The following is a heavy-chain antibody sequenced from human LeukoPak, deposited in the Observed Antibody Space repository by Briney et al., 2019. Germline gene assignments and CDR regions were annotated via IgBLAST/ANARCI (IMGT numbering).Heavy chain of an antibody. CDR1: GGSISSSSDY. CDR2: IYYSGST. Sequence: SETLSLTCTVSGGSISSSSDYWGWIRQPPGKGLEWIGSIYYSGSTYYNPSLKSRVTISVDTSKNQFSLKLSSVTAADTAVYYCARHVLPRSAMTTFYVSYFDYWGQGTLVTVSS. D-gene: IGHD3-16*01. CDR3: ARHVLPRSAMTTFYVSYFDY. V-gene: IGHV4-39*01. J-gene: IGHJ4*02.